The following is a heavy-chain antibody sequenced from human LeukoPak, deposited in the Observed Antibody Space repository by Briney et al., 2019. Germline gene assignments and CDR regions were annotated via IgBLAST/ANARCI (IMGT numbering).Heavy chain of an antibody. Sequence: GGSLRLSCAASGFTFSSYEMNWVRQAPGKGLEWVSYISSSGSTIYYADSVKGRFTLSRDNAKNSLYLQMNSLRAEDTAVYYCARVDIWDYYDSSGYYYDYWGQGTLVTVSS. CDR1: GFTFSSYE. CDR2: ISSSGSTI. CDR3: ARVDIWDYYDSSGYYYDY. D-gene: IGHD3-22*01. V-gene: IGHV3-48*03. J-gene: IGHJ4*02.